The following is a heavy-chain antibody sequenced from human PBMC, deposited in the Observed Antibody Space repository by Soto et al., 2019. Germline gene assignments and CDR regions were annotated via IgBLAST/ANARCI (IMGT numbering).Heavy chain of an antibody. J-gene: IGHJ5*02. D-gene: IGHD1-1*01. CDR3: ARGAEMSSLTKWFDP. CDR1: GFIFSDYY. CDR2: ISRDGNAI. V-gene: IGHV3-11*01. Sequence: GSLRLSCAASGFIFSDYYMSWIRQAPGKGLEWLAYISRDGNAIFYADSVIGRFTVSRDNAKNSLFLQMDDLRAEDTAMFFCARGAEMSSLTKWFDPWGQGTLVTVSS.